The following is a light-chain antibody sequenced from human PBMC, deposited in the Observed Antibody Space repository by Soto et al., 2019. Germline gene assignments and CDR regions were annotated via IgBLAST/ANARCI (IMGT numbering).Light chain of an antibody. Sequence: DIQMTQSPSPLSASVGDRVTITCRASQSISSWLAWYQQKPGKAPKLLISQASSLESGVPSRFSGSGSETEFTLTISGLQPDDFASYYCQQYNSYSWTFXQGTKADIK. CDR3: QQYNSYSWT. V-gene: IGKV1-5*03. CDR2: QAS. J-gene: IGKJ1*01. CDR1: QSISSW.